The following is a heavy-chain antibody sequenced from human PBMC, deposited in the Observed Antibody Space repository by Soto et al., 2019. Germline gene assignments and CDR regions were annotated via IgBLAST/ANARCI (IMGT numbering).Heavy chain of an antibody. CDR1: GVSLTSGNW. Sequence: SETLSLTCAVSGVSLTSGNWWTWVRQSPQRGLEYIGEIFHDGTANYYPSFERRVAMSVDTSRNQFSLKLTSVTAADTAVYFCARLVYDTRLNYMYFDFWGPGTLVTVS. CDR3: ARLVYDTRLNYMYFDF. D-gene: IGHD3-10*01. J-gene: IGHJ4*02. CDR2: IFHDGTA. V-gene: IGHV4-4*02.